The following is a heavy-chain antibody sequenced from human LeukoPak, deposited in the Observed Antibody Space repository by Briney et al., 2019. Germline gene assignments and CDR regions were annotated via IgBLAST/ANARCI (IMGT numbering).Heavy chain of an antibody. D-gene: IGHD6-19*01. J-gene: IGHJ6*02. CDR1: GFTFSSYW. CDR2: VNSDGSST. V-gene: IGHV3-74*01. Sequence: KSGGSLRLSCAASGFTFSSYWMHWVRQAPGKGLVWVSRVNSDGSSTSYADSVKGRFTISRDNAKNTLYLQMNSLRAEDTALYYCAKGSSGSYYYGMDVWGQGTTVTVSS. CDR3: AKGSSGSYYYGMDV.